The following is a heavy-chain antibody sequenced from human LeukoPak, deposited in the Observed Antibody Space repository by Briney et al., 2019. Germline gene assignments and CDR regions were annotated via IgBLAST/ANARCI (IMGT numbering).Heavy chain of an antibody. V-gene: IGHV4-39*01. CDR1: GGSISSSNYY. Sequence: PSETLSLTCTVSGGSISSSNYYWGWIRQPPGKGLERIGTIYYSGSTSYNPSLKSRVTISVDTSKNQFSLKLSSVTAADTAVYYCARGSSGWGLDYWGQGTLVTVSS. CDR2: IYYSGST. D-gene: IGHD6-19*01. J-gene: IGHJ4*02. CDR3: ARGSSGWGLDY.